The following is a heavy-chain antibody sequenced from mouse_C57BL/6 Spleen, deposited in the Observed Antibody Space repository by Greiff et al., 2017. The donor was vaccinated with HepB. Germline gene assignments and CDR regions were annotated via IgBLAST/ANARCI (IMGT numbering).Heavy chain of an antibody. CDR2: ISDGGSYT. V-gene: IGHV5-4*01. CDR3: ARGGNYGGDAMDY. D-gene: IGHD2-1*01. Sequence: VESGGGLVKPGGSLKLSCAASGFTFSSYAMSWVRQTPEKRLEWVATISDGGSYTYYPDNVKGRFTISRDNAKNNLYLQMSHLKSEDTAMYYCARGGNYGGDAMDYWGQGTSVTVSS. CDR1: GFTFSSYA. J-gene: IGHJ4*01.